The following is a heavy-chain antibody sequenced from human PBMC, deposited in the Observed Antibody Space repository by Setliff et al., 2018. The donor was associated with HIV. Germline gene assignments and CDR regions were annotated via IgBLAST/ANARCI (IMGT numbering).Heavy chain of an antibody. J-gene: IGHJ6*03. CDR1: DDSPGDYC. Sequence: SETLSLTCEVSDDSPGDYCWAWVRQPPGKGLEWIGEINHSGSTNYNPSLKSRVTISVDTSTNQFSLSLSSVTAADTAVYYCARSIAGTGFNYYYFMDVWGKGTTVTVSS. CDR3: ARSIAGTGFNYYYFMDV. CDR2: INHSGST. D-gene: IGHD6-13*01. V-gene: IGHV4-34*01.